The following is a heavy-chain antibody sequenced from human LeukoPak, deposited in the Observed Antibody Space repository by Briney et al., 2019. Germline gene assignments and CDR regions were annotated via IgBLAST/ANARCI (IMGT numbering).Heavy chain of an antibody. CDR3: ARCRVRGHRYYYDSSGYSRDAFDI. Sequence: SETLSLTCAVYGGSFSGYYWSWIRQPPGKGLEWIGEINHSGSTNYNPSLKSRVTISVDTSKNQFSLKLSSVTAADTAVYYCARCRVRGHRYYYDSSGYSRDAFDIWGQGTMVTVSS. CDR2: INHSGST. V-gene: IGHV4-34*01. CDR1: GGSFSGYY. J-gene: IGHJ3*02. D-gene: IGHD3-22*01.